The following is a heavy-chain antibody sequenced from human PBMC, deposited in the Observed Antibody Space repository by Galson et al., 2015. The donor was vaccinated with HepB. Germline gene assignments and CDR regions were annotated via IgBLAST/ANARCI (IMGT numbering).Heavy chain of an antibody. J-gene: IGHJ6*03. V-gene: IGHV3-21*01. Sequence: SLRLSCAASGFTFSSYSMNWVRQAPGKGLEWVSSISNSNSYIYYADSVKGRFTISRDNAKNSLYLQMNSLRAEDTAVYYCARLMDHYYYMDVWGKGTTVTVSS. CDR2: ISNSNSYI. CDR3: ARLMDHYYYMDV. CDR1: GFTFSSYS. D-gene: IGHD3/OR15-3a*01.